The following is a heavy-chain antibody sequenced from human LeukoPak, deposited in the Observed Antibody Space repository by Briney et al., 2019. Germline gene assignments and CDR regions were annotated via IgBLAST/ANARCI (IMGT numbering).Heavy chain of an antibody. J-gene: IGHJ4*02. CDR2: INPNSGGT. V-gene: IGHV1-2*02. CDR3: ARDHPLAYNWNLPGDC. D-gene: IGHD1-1*01. CDR1: GYTFTDYY. Sequence: ASVKVSCKTSGYTFTDYYIHWVRQAPGQGLEWMGWINPNSGGTNYAQKLQGRVTMTTDTSTSTAYMELRSLRSDDTAVYYCARDHPLAYNWNLPGDCWGQGTLVTVSS.